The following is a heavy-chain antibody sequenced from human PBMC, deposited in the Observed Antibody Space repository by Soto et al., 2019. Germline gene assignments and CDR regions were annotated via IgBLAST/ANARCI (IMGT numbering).Heavy chain of an antibody. V-gene: IGHV6-1*01. J-gene: IGHJ6*02. D-gene: IGHD6-13*01. CDR2: TYYRSKWYN. Sequence: SETLSLTCAISGDSVSSNSAAWNWIRQSPSRGLEWLGRTYYRSKWYNDYAVSVKSRITINPDTSKNQFSLQLNSVTPEDTAVYYCARDGGKQQLVSYYYYGMDVWGQGTTVTVSS. CDR1: GDSVSSNSAA. CDR3: ARDGGKQQLVSYYYYGMDV.